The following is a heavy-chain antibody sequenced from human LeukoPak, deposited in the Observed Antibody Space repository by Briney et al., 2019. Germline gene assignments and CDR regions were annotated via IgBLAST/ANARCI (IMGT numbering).Heavy chain of an antibody. CDR3: ARGGSPSIAAAGTVLQTFDY. V-gene: IGHV1-69*01. Sequence: SVKVSCKASGGTFSSYAISWVRQAPGQGLEWMGGIIPIFGTANYAQKIQGRVTITADESTSTAYMEPSSLRSEETAVYYCARGGSPSIAAAGTVLQTFDYWGQGTLVTVSS. D-gene: IGHD6-13*01. CDR1: GGTFSSYA. CDR2: IIPIFGTA. J-gene: IGHJ4*02.